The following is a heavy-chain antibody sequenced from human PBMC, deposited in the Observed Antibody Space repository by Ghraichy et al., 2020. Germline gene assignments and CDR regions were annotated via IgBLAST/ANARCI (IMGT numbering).Heavy chain of an antibody. J-gene: IGHJ3*02. CDR2: ISGSGGST. V-gene: IGHV3-23*01. CDR3: AKVRVGSWDAFDI. Sequence: LSLTCAASGFTFSSYAMSWVRQAPGKGLEWVSAISGSGGSTYYADSVKGRFTISRDNSKNTLYLQMNSLRAEDTAVYYCAKVRVGSWDAFDIWGQGTMVTVSS. D-gene: IGHD3-10*01. CDR1: GFTFSSYA.